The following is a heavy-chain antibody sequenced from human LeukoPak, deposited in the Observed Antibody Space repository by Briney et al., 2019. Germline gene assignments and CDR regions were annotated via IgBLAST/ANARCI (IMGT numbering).Heavy chain of an antibody. CDR1: GYTFTSYG. J-gene: IGHJ4*02. CDR2: ISAYNGNT. Sequence: ASVKVSCKASGYTFTSYGISWVRQAPGQGREWMGWISAYNGNTNYAQKLQGRVTMTTDTSTSTAYMELRSLRSDDTAVYYCARLVPGIAVAYYFDYWGQGTLVTVSS. CDR3: ARLVPGIAVAYYFDY. V-gene: IGHV1-18*01. D-gene: IGHD6-19*01.